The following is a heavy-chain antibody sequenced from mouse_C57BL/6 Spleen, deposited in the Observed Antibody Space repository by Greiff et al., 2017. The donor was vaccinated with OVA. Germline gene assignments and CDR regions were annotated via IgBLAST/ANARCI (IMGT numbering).Heavy chain of an antibody. CDR2: IYPGSGST. J-gene: IGHJ3*01. CDR3: ARYYGSSGFAY. Sequence: VQLLQSGAELVKPGASVKMSCKASGYTFTSYWITWVKQRPGQGLEWIGDIYPGSGSTNYNEKFKSKATLTVDTSSSTAYMQLSSLTSEDSAVYYCARYYGSSGFAYWGQGTLVTVSA. CDR1: GYTFTSYW. V-gene: IGHV1-55*01. D-gene: IGHD1-1*01.